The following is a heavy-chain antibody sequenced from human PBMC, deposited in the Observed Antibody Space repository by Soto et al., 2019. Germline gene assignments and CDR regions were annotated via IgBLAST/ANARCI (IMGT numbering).Heavy chain of an antibody. J-gene: IGHJ5*02. V-gene: IGHV3-23*01. CDR2: ISGSGDST. Sequence: EVQLLESGGGLVQPGGSLRLSCAASGFTFSSYAMSWVRQTPGKGLESVSAISGSGDSTYYADSVKGRFTISRDNSKNTLYLPRNSLRAGDPAVYSCAKIRGGSDNWFEPWGQGALVTGPS. CDR1: GFTFSSYA. CDR3: AKIRGGSDNWFEP. D-gene: IGHD3-10*01.